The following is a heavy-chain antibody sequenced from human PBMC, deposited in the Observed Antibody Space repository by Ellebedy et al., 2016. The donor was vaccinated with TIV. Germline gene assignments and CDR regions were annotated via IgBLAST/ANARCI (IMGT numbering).Heavy chain of an antibody. J-gene: IGHJ2*01. CDR2: INYSGST. D-gene: IGHD6-25*01. CDR3: ARVRGGYGLKGYFDL. Sequence: SETLSLTCAVYGGSLSGYYWSWIRRPPGKGLEWIGEINYSGSTNYNPSLKSRVTISVDTSKNQFSLKLSSVTAADTAVYFCARVRGGYGLKGYFDLWGRGTLVIVSS. CDR1: GGSLSGYY. V-gene: IGHV4-34*01.